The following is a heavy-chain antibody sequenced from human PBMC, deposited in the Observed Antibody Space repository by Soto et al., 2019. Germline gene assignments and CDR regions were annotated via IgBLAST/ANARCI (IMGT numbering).Heavy chain of an antibody. V-gene: IGHV3-7*05. J-gene: IGHJ4*02. CDR2: IKEEGSGE. Sequence: EVQLVESGGGLVQRGGSLRLSCAASGFTFSSYWIRWVHQAPGKGLEWVANIKEEGSGEYNVVSVKGRFTISRDNAKNSLYLQMNSPRARGTAMYYCARDDILDSWGQGTLVTVSS. CDR3: ARDDILDS. CDR1: GFTFSSYW.